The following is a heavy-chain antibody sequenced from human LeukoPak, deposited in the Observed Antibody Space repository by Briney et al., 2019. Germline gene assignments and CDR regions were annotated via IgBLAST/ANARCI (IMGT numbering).Heavy chain of an antibody. D-gene: IGHD6-19*01. CDR3: ARDRSGWSGEDS. CDR1: GGSFSGYY. Sequence: SETLSLTCAVYGGSFSGYYWNWIRQPPGKGLEWIGEINHSGSTNYNPSLKSRVTISVDTSKNQFSLKLSSVTAADTAVYYCARDRSGWSGEDSWGQGTLVIVSS. V-gene: IGHV4-34*01. CDR2: INHSGST. J-gene: IGHJ5*02.